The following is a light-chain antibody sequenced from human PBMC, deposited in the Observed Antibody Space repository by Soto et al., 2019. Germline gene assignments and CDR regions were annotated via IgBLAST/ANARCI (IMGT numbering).Light chain of an antibody. CDR3: SSYAGSNNQTPYV. CDR2: EVS. CDR1: SSDVGGYNY. Sequence: QSALTQPPSASGSPGQSVTISCTGTSSDVGGYNYVSWYQQHPGKAPKLMIYEVSKRPSGVPDRFSGSKSGNTASLTVSGLQAEDEADYYCSSYAGSNNQTPYVFGTGTKVTVL. J-gene: IGLJ1*01. V-gene: IGLV2-8*01.